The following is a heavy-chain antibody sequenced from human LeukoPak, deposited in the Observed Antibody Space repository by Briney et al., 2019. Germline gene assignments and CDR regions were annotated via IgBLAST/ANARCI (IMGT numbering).Heavy chain of an antibody. Sequence: PGGSLRLSCAASGFIFSDYYMTWIRQAPGKGLEWISYISGDSSYTRYADSVKGRFTVSRGNAKNSLYLQMNSLRAEDTAVYYCARLHSTAAAGTYDYWGQGTLVTVSS. V-gene: IGHV3-11*06. CDR1: GFIFSDYY. J-gene: IGHJ4*02. CDR3: ARLHSTAAAGTYDY. CDR2: ISGDSSYT. D-gene: IGHD6-13*01.